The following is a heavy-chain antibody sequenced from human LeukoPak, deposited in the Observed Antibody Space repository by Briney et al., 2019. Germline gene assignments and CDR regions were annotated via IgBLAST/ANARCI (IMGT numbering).Heavy chain of an antibody. Sequence: ASVKVSCKASGYTFTNYYMHWVRQAPGQGLEWMGIINPSSGSTGYAQKFQGRVTMTRDTSTSTVYMDLSSLKSEDTAVYYCVRSRDGYNYFDYWDQGTLVTVSS. CDR1: GYTFTNYY. V-gene: IGHV1-46*01. D-gene: IGHD5-24*01. J-gene: IGHJ4*02. CDR3: VRSRDGYNYFDY. CDR2: INPSSGST.